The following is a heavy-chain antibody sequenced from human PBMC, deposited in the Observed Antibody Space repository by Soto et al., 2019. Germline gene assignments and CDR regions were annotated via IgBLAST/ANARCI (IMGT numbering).Heavy chain of an antibody. CDR3: ARAAGYYYDSSGDLDY. J-gene: IGHJ4*02. D-gene: IGHD3-22*01. V-gene: IGHV1-69*13. Sequence: SVTVSCKASGGTFSSYAISWVRQAPGQGLEWMGGIIPIFGTANYAQKFQGRVTITADESTSTAYMELSSLRSEDTAVYYCARAAGYYYDSSGDLDYWGQGTLVS. CDR1: GGTFSSYA. CDR2: IIPIFGTA.